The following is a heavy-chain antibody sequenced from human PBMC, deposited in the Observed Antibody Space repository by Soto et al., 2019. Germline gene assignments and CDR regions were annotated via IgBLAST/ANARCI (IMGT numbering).Heavy chain of an antibody. J-gene: IGHJ6*02. D-gene: IGHD1-7*01. Sequence: SETLSLTCAVYGGSFSAYYWSWIRQPPGKGLEWIGEINHIGSTNYNPSLKSRVTISVDTSKNQFSLKLSSVTAADTAVYYCARQTGTTYYYYCMDVWGQGTTVTGS. CDR3: ARQTGTTYYYYCMDV. CDR1: GGSFSAYY. V-gene: IGHV4-34*01. CDR2: INHIGST.